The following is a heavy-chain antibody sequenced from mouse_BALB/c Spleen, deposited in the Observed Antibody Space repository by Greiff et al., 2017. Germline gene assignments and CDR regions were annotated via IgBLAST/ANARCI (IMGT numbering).Heavy chain of an antibody. V-gene: IGHV5-17*02. D-gene: IGHD1-1*01. CDR3: ARRYYGSSYWYFDV. Sequence: VQVVESGGGLVQPGGSRKLSCAASGFTFSSFGMHWVRQAPEKGLEWVAYISSGSSTIYYADTVKGRFTISRDNPKNTLFLQMTSLRSEDTAMYYCARRYYGSSYWYFDVWGAGTTVTVSS. CDR1: GFTFSSFG. CDR2: ISSGSSTI. J-gene: IGHJ1*01.